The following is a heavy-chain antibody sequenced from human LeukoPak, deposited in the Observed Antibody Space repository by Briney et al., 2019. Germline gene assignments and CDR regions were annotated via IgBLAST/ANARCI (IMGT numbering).Heavy chain of an antibody. CDR2: ISVDGSNE. V-gene: IGHV3-30*03. Sequence: GGSLRLSCAASGFTFSSYGMHWVRQAPGKGLEWVAVISVDGSNEYYADSVKGRFTISRDNSKNTLFLQMNSLRPEDTAVYYCARALSVVAAFDYWGQGTLVTVSS. CDR3: ARALSVVAAFDY. J-gene: IGHJ4*02. D-gene: IGHD2-15*01. CDR1: GFTFSSYG.